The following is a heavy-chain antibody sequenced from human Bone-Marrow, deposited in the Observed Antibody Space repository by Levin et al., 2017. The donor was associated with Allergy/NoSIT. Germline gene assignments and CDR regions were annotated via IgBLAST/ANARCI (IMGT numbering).Heavy chain of an antibody. V-gene: IGHV4-38-2*02. CDR1: GSSIRSGYY. D-gene: IGHD5-12*01. CDR3: ARLGGVATSGAIDH. CDR2: IFHTGST. Sequence: PSETLSLNCNVSGSSIRSGYYWGWIRQPPGEGLQWLGSIFHTGSTDYTTSLKSRFTISVDTFRNHFSLMLTSVTAADTAVYFCARLGGVATSGAIDHWGQGILVTVSS. J-gene: IGHJ4*02.